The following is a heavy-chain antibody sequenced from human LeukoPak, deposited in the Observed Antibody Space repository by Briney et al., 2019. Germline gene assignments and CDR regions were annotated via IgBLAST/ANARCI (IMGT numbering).Heavy chain of an antibody. CDR2: IYNSGNT. Sequence: PSETLSLTCTVPRGSLSSYYWGWIRQPPGKGLEWIGYIYNSGNTNYNTSLKSRDTISVDTSKNQLSLELSSVTAADTAVYYCARWNEGFDCWGQGTLVTVSS. CDR1: RGSLSSYY. D-gene: IGHD1-1*01. J-gene: IGHJ4*02. V-gene: IGHV4-59*01. CDR3: ARWNEGFDC.